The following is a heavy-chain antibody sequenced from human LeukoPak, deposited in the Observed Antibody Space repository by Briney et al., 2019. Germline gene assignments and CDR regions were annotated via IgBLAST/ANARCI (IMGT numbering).Heavy chain of an antibody. J-gene: IGHJ3*02. Sequence: SETLSLTCTVSGGSISSSSYYWGWIRQPPGKGLEWIGSIYYSGSTYYNPSLKSRVTISVDTSKNQFSLKLSSVTAADTAVYYCARSGVVIPVYAFDIRGQGTMVTVSS. CDR2: IYYSGST. CDR3: ARSGVVIPVYAFDI. CDR1: GGSISSSSYY. V-gene: IGHV4-39*01. D-gene: IGHD3-3*01.